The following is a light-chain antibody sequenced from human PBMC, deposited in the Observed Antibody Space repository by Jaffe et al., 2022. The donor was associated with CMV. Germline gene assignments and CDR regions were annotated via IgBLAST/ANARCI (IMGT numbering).Light chain of an antibody. CDR2: DFS. CDR3: SSYTSRTTS. J-gene: IGLJ2*01. V-gene: IGLV2-14*03. Sequence: QSALTQPASVSGSPGQSITISCSGTSSDLGDYFYVSWYQQLPNKAPKLVIYDFSRRPSGISNRFSGSKSGNTASLTITGLQPEDEADYYCSSYTSRTTSFGGGTKLTVL. CDR1: SSDLGDYFY.